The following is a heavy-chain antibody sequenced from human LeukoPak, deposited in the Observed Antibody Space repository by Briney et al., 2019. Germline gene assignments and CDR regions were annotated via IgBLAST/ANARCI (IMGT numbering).Heavy chain of an antibody. CDR2: IYYSGST. CDR1: GGSISGYY. CDR3: ARTTEGGYSYGYFYYYYMDV. D-gene: IGHD5-18*01. Sequence: SETLSLTCTVSGGSISGYYWSWIRQPPGKGLEWIGYIYYSGSTNYKSSLKSRVTISVDTSKNQFSLKLSSVTAADTAVYYCARTTEGGYSYGYFYYYYMDVWGKGTTVTISS. J-gene: IGHJ6*03. V-gene: IGHV4-59*01.